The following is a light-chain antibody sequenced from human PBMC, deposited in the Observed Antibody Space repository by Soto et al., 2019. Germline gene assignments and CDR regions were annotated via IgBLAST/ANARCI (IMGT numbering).Light chain of an antibody. CDR2: GAS. V-gene: IGKV3-15*01. CDR1: QSVSGN. CDR3: QQYNNWFSIT. J-gene: IGKJ5*01. Sequence: EIVMTQSPATLSVSPGERATLSCRASQSVSGNLAWYQQKPGQAPRLLIYGASTRANGIPARFSGSGSGAEFTLTLGSLQSEDFAVYYCQQYNNWFSITFGQGTRLEIK.